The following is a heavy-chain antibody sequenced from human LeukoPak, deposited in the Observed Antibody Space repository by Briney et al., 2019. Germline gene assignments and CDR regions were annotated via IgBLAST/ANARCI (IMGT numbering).Heavy chain of an antibody. CDR3: ARIHYYDSSGYSDYGGYWFDP. CDR1: GGSIGSYY. J-gene: IGHJ5*02. V-gene: IGHV4-4*07. Sequence: SETLSLTCTVSGGSIGSYYWSWIRQPARKGLEWIGRIYTSGSTNYNPSLKSRVTISVDKSKNQFSLKLSSVTAADTAVYYCARIHYYDSSGYSDYGGYWFDPWGQGTLVTVSS. CDR2: IYTSGST. D-gene: IGHD3-22*01.